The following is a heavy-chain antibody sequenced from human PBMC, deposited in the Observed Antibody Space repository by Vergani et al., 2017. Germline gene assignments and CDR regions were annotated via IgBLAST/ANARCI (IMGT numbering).Heavy chain of an antibody. CDR2: ISYDGSNK. CDR1: GFSFSSYG. Sequence: QVQLVESGGGVVQPGRSLRLSCAASGFSFSSYGMHWVRPAPGKGLEWVAVISYDGSNKYYADSVKGRFTISRDNSKNTLYLQMNSLRAEDTAVYYCAKDPEYSSSSPYNWFDPWGQGTLVTVSS. CDR3: AKDPEYSSSSPYNWFDP. V-gene: IGHV3-30*18. J-gene: IGHJ5*02. D-gene: IGHD6-6*01.